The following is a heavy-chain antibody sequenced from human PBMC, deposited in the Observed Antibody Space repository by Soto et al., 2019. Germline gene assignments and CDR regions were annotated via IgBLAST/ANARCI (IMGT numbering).Heavy chain of an antibody. CDR3: ALDVRGPTWCFDL. CDR1: GVTFKDYG. CDR2: ISYDGKQT. V-gene: IGHV3-30*03. Sequence: GGSLRLACGAPGVTFKDYGMHWVRQAPGKGLEWVAVISYDGKQTYYADSVKGRFTISKDKSKRTLFLQMNSLRVDDTAVYYCALDVRGPTWCFDLCYRGSLGTLSS. J-gene: IGHJ2*01. D-gene: IGHD1-26*01.